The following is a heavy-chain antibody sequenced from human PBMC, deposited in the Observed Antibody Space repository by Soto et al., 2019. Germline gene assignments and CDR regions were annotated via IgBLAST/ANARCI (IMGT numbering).Heavy chain of an antibody. J-gene: IGHJ4*02. Sequence: SETLSLTCTVSGGSISSSSYYWGWIRQPPGKGLEWIGSIYYSGSTYYNPSLKSRVTISVDTSKNQFSLKLSSVTAADTAVYYCARLIAARLRPGLNDYWGQGTLVTVSS. D-gene: IGHD6-6*01. CDR3: ARLIAARLRPGLNDY. CDR1: GGSISSSSYY. V-gene: IGHV4-39*01. CDR2: IYYSGST.